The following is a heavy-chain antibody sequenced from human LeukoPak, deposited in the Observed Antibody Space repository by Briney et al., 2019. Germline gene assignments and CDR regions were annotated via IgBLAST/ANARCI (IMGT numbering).Heavy chain of an antibody. J-gene: IGHJ4*02. CDR2: IYYSGST. Sequence: PSETLSLTCTVSGSSISSSSYYWGWIRQPPGKGLEWIGSIYYSGSTYYNPSLKSRVTISVDTSKNQFSLKLSSVTAADTAVYYCASLRWLQLVADYWGQGTLVTVSS. V-gene: IGHV4-39*01. CDR1: GSSISSSSYY. CDR3: ASLRWLQLVADY. D-gene: IGHD5-24*01.